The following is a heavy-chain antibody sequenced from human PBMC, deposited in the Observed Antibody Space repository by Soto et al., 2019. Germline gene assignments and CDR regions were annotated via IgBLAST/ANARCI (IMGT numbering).Heavy chain of an antibody. V-gene: IGHV4-31*03. Sequence: SETLSLTCTVSGGSIGSGGYYWSWIRQHPXKGLEWIGYIYYSGSTYYNPSLKSRVTISVDTSKNQFSLKLSSVTAADTAVYYCARETPGYYDSSGSFDPWGQGTLVTGPS. D-gene: IGHD3-22*01. J-gene: IGHJ5*02. CDR3: ARETPGYYDSSGSFDP. CDR1: GGSIGSGGYY. CDR2: IYYSGST.